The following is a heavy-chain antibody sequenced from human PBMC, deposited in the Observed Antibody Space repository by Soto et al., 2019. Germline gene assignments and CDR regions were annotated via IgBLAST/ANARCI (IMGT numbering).Heavy chain of an antibody. Sequence: EVQLVESGGGLVQPGGSLRLSCAASGFTFSNYWLYWVRQAPGQGLEWVSRINSDGSVSSYADSVKGRLTISRDNVKNALYLQRDSLIAEETAVYYCARGDCVGGTCYSLAGSFHYYMDVWGKGTTVTV. V-gene: IGHV3-74*02. J-gene: IGHJ6*03. CDR3: ARGDCVGGTCYSLAGSFHYYMDV. CDR1: GFTFSNYW. D-gene: IGHD2-15*01. CDR2: INSDGSVS.